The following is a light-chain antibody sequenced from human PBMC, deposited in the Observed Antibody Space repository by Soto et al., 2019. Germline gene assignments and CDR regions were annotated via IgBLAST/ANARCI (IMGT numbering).Light chain of an antibody. V-gene: IGKV1-39*01. CDR3: QQSYSTPYT. Sequence: DIQMTQSPSSLSASVGDRVTITCRASQSFSRYVNWYQQKPGTAPKLLIYAATTLQSGVPSRFRGSGSGPDFTLTISSLQPEDFATYYCQQSYSTPYTFGQGTNLEIK. CDR1: QSFSRY. J-gene: IGKJ2*01. CDR2: AAT.